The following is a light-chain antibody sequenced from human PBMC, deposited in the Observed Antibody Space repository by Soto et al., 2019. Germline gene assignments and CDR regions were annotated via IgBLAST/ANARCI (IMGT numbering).Light chain of an antibody. Sequence: QSALTQPPSASGSPGQSVTISCTGTSSEVGGYNYVSWYQQHPGKAPKLMIYEVNKRPSGVPDRFSGSKSGNTASLTVSGLQAVDDADYDCSSYAGRNNLGVFGTGTKLTVL. J-gene: IGLJ1*01. CDR3: SSYAGRNNLGV. CDR2: EVN. V-gene: IGLV2-8*01. CDR1: SSEVGGYNY.